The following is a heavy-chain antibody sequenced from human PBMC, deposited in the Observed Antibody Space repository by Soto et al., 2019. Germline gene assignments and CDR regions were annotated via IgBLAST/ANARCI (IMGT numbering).Heavy chain of an antibody. Sequence: LSLTCTVSGGSISSYYWSWIRQPPGKGLEWIGYIYYSGSTNYNPSLKSRVTISVDTSKNQFSLKLSSVTAADTAVYYCARDRVGTYYYDSSGYSRWFDPWGQGTLVTVSS. D-gene: IGHD3-22*01. CDR1: GGSISSYY. CDR2: IYYSGST. V-gene: IGHV4-59*01. CDR3: ARDRVGTYYYDSSGYSRWFDP. J-gene: IGHJ5*02.